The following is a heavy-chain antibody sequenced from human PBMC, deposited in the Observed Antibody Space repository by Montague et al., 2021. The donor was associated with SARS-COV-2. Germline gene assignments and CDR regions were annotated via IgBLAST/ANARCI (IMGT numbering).Heavy chain of an antibody. V-gene: IGHV4-59*01. CDR3: ARYAMYAGPSNGFDS. Sequence: SETLSLTCTVSGGSISGYYWSWIRQPPGKGLEWIGYMYSGGSSNHNPSLKSRVTMSVDTSKNLFSLKLNSVGAADTAEYYCARYAMYAGPSNGFDSWGQGTLVTVST. CDR1: GGSISGYY. J-gene: IGHJ5*01. CDR2: MYSGGSS. D-gene: IGHD2-2*01.